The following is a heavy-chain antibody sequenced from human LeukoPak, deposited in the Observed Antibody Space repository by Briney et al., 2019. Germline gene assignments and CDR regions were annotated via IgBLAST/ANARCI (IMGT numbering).Heavy chain of an antibody. CDR1: GYTLTELS. CDR3: ATPTRLWEWELLRPLNYYYGMDV. J-gene: IGHJ6*02. D-gene: IGHD1-26*01. V-gene: IGHV1-24*01. CDR2: FDPEDGET. Sequence: GASVKVSCKVSGYTLTELSMHWVRQAPGKGLEWMGGFDPEDGETIYAQKFQGRVTMTEDASTDTAYMELSSLRSEDTAVYYCATPTRLWEWELLRPLNYYYGMDVWGQGTTVTVSS.